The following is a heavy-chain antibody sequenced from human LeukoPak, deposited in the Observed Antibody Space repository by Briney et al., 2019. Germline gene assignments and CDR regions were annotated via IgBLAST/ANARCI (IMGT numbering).Heavy chain of an antibody. J-gene: IGHJ4*02. V-gene: IGHV3-74*01. CDR3: ALITGKRDFGY. CDR1: GFTFTSKW. Sequence: GGSLRLSCAASGFTFTSKWMHWVRQAPGKGLVWVSHINTDGSNTAYADPVRGRFTISRDNAKNTLYLQMNSLRAEDTAVYYCALITGKRDFGYWGQGTPVTVSS. D-gene: IGHD1-1*01. CDR2: INTDGSNT.